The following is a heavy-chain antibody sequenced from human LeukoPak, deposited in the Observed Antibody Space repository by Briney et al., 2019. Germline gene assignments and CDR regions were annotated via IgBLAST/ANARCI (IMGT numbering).Heavy chain of an antibody. Sequence: SETLSLTCTVSGGSISSYYWSWIRQPPGKGLEWIGYISYSGSTNYNPSLRSRVTMSVDTSKNQFSLKMSSVTAADTAVYYCARQSGNTNYFDLWGQGTLVTVSS. V-gene: IGHV4-59*08. CDR2: ISYSGST. CDR1: GGSISSYY. J-gene: IGHJ4*02. CDR3: ARQSGNTNYFDL. D-gene: IGHD1-26*01.